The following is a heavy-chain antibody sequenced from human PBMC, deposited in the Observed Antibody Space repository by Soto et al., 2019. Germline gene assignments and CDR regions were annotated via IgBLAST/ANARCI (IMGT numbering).Heavy chain of an antibody. CDR3: AREYSGYDLYYFDY. V-gene: IGHV4-59*01. J-gene: IGHJ4*02. CDR2: IYYSGST. Sequence: QVQLQESGPGLVKPSETLSLTCTVSGGSISSYYWSWIRQPPGKGLEWIGYIYYSGSTNYNPSLKSRVTISVDTSKNQFSLKLSSVTAADTAVYYCAREYSGYDLYYFDYWGQGTLVTVSS. CDR1: GGSISSYY. D-gene: IGHD5-12*01.